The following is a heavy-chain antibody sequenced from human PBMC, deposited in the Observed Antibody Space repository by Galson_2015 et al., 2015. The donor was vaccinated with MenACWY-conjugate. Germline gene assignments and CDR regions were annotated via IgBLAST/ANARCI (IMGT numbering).Heavy chain of an antibody. CDR1: GGSISSYY. CDR2: VYYSGST. Sequence: ETLSLTCTVSGGSISSYYWNWIRQPPGKGLEWIGYVYYSGSTNYNPSLKSRVTISVDTSKNQFSLKQTSVTAADTAVYYCARDISMVRGVMGLWGQGTLVTVSS. J-gene: IGHJ4*02. V-gene: IGHV4-59*01. D-gene: IGHD3-10*01. CDR3: ARDISMVRGVMGL.